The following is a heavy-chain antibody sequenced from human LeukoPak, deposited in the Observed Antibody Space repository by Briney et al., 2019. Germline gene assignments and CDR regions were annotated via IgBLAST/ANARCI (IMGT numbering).Heavy chain of an antibody. CDR2: IIPIFTTA. J-gene: IGHJ4*02. Sequence: SVKVSCKSSGGTFTDYGISWVRHAPGQGLEWMGRIIPIFTTANYAQKFQGRVTITADTSTNTAYMELTSLRSEDTAVYYCASDGGFEYYFDYWGKGTLLTVSS. CDR3: ASDGGFEYYFDY. D-gene: IGHD2/OR15-2a*01. V-gene: IGHV1-69*06. CDR1: GGTFTDYG.